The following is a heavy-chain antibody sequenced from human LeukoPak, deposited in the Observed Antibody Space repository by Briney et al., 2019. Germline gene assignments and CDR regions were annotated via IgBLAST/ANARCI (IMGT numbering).Heavy chain of an antibody. Sequence: GGSLRLSCAASGFSFSSYAMSWVRQAPGKGLEWVSTISGSAGSTNYADSVKGRFTISRDNSKNTLYLQMNSLRAEDTALYHCAKDSSITNYYYGMDVWGQGTTVTVSS. V-gene: IGHV3-23*01. CDR3: AKDSSITNYYYGMDV. D-gene: IGHD2-2*01. CDR1: GFSFSSYA. J-gene: IGHJ6*02. CDR2: ISGSAGST.